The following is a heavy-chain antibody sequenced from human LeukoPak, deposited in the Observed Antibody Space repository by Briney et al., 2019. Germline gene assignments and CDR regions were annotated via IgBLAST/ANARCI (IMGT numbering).Heavy chain of an antibody. CDR3: TTGTY. CDR1: GFTFSNPW. J-gene: IGHJ4*02. CDR2: IRSKTDGGTA. Sequence: PGGSLRLSCAASGFTFSNPWMSWVRQAPGKGLEWVGRIRSKTDGGTADYAAPVKDRIIISRDDSKNTLYLQMNSLKNEDTAVYYCTTGTYWGQGNLGAVSS. V-gene: IGHV3-15*01.